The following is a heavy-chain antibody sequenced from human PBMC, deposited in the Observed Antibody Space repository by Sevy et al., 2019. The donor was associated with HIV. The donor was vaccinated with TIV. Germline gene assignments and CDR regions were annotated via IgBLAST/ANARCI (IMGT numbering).Heavy chain of an antibody. Sequence: GGSLRLSCAVSGFTFSSYSMNWVRQAPGKGLEWVSSISSSSNYIYYADSVKGRFTISRDNAKDSLFEQMNRLRTEDTAIYSYARGYCSCTNCWCGRAWVAFDLWGQGTMLTVSS. CDR3: ARGYCSCTNCWCGRAWVAFDL. J-gene: IGHJ3*01. V-gene: IGHV3-21*01. CDR1: GFTFSSYS. D-gene: IGHD2-2*01. CDR2: ISSSSNYI.